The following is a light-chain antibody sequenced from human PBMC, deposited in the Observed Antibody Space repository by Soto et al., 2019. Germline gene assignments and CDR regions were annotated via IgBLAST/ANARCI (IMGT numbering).Light chain of an antibody. V-gene: IGKV3-15*01. CDR1: QSLNRD. CDR2: GAS. CDR3: QQYNNWPRT. Sequence: IVMTQSLATLSMSPWERATLSCSASQSLNRDLAWYQQKPGQAPRLLIYGASTRATGIPARFSGSGSGTEFTLTISSLQSEDFAVYYCQQYNNWPRTFGQGTKVDIK. J-gene: IGKJ1*01.